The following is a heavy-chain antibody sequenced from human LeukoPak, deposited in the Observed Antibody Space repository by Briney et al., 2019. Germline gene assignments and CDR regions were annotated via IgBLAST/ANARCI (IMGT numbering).Heavy chain of an antibody. D-gene: IGHD2-15*01. J-gene: IGHJ6*02. V-gene: IGHV3-66*01. CDR2: IYSGGST. Sequence: PGRSLRLSCTASGFTFGDYAMSWVRQAPGKGLEWVSVIYSGGSTYYADSMKGRFTISRDNSKNTLYLQMNSLRAEDTAVYYCARGYCSGRSCYNGMDVWGQGTTVTVSS. CDR1: GFTFGDYA. CDR3: ARGYCSGRSCYNGMDV.